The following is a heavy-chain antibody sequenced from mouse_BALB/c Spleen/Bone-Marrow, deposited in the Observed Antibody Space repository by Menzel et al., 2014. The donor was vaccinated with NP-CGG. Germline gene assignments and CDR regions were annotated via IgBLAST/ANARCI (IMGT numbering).Heavy chain of an antibody. CDR3: ARTYFDY. CDR1: GYTFTSYY. V-gene: IGHV1S81*02. Sequence: VQLQQSGAELVKPGASVKLSCKASGYTFTSYYMYWVRQRPGQGLEWIGEINPSNGRTNYNEKFKSKATLTVDKSSSTAYMQLSSLTSEDSAVYYCARTYFDYWGQGTTLTVSS. CDR2: INPSNGRT. J-gene: IGHJ2*01.